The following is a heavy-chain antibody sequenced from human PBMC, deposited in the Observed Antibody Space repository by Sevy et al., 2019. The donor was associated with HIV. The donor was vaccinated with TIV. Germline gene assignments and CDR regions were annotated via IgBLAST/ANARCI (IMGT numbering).Heavy chain of an antibody. V-gene: IGHV3-74*01. D-gene: IGHD1-26*01. CDR1: GFTFSSYW. CDR2: INPDGSST. J-gene: IGHJ4*02. Sequence: GGSLRLSCAASGFTFSSYWMHWVRQVPGKGLVWVSRINPDGSSTSYADSVKRRFTISRDNAKNTLYLQMNSLRAEDTAVYYCARDSWRSGSYYGFDSWGQGALVTVSS. CDR3: ARDSWRSGSYYGFDS.